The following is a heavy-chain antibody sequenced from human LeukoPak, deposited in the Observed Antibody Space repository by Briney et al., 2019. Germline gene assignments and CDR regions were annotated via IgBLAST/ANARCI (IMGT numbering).Heavy chain of an antibody. V-gene: IGHV4-4*07. D-gene: IGHD6-19*01. CDR1: GDSITNYY. CDR2: MYTTGST. CDR3: ARIYSRGWSLDS. Sequence: SETLSLTCTVSGDSITNYYWAWIRQSAGKGLELIGRMYTTGSTKYSPSFESRVTMPRDASKNQFSLRLNSVTAADTAIYYCARIYSRGWSLDSWGPGTLVTVSS. J-gene: IGHJ4*02.